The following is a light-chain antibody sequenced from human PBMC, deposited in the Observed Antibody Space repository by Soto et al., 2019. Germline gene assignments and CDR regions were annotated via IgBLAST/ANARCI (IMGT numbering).Light chain of an antibody. Sequence: DIVLTQSPDSLAVSLGETATINCKTSQSALFSSSNKNYIAWYQRRPGQPLKLLFYWASTRASGVPDRFSGSGSGTDFTLTISSLQPEDAAIYYCQQYFSIPMFTFAQGTKLQI. V-gene: IGKV4-1*01. J-gene: IGKJ2*01. CDR1: QSALFSSSNKNY. CDR3: QQYFSIPMFT. CDR2: WAS.